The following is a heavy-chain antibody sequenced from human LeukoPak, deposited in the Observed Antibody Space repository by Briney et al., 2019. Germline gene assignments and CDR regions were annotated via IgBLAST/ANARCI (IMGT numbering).Heavy chain of an antibody. J-gene: IGHJ4*02. D-gene: IGHD3-10*01. V-gene: IGHV3-30*03. CDR2: ISYDGSNK. CDR3: ARAGGSRDYYFDY. CDR1: GFTFISYG. Sequence: GGSLRLSCAASGFTFISYGMHWVRQAPGKGLEWVAVISYDGSNKYYADSVKGRFTISRDNSKNTLYLQMNSLRAEDTAVYYCARAGGSRDYYFDYWGQGTLVTVSS.